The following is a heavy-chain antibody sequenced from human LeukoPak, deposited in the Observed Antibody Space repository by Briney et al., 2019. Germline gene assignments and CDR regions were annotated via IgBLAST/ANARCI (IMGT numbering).Heavy chain of an antibody. V-gene: IGHV4-39*07. CDR3: ARTDYSKGRFDP. D-gene: IGHD4-11*01. Sequence: SETLSLTCTVSDGSISSSSYYWGWIRQPPGKELEWIGSIYYSGSTYYNPSLKSRVTISVDTSKNQFSLKLSSVTAADTAVYYCARTDYSKGRFDPWGQGTLVTVSS. J-gene: IGHJ5*02. CDR1: DGSISSSSYY. CDR2: IYYSGST.